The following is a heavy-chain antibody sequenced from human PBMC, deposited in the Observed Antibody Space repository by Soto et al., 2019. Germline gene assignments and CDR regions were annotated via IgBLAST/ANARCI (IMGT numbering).Heavy chain of an antibody. D-gene: IGHD3-3*01. CDR3: AKDVMVFGVVTHFDY. V-gene: IGHV3-23*01. CDR2: ISGSGGST. J-gene: IGHJ4*02. CDR1: GFTFSSYA. Sequence: GGSLRLFCAASGFTFSSYAMSWVRQAPGKGLEWVSAISGSGGSTYYADSVKGRFTISRDNSKNTLYLQMNSLRAEDTAVYYCAKDVMVFGVVTHFDYWGQGTLVTVSS.